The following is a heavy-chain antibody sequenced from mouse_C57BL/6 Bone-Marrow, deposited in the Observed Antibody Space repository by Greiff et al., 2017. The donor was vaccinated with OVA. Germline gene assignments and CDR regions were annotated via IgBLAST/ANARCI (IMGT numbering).Heavy chain of an antibody. CDR2: IYPGSGST. Sequence: QVQLQQPGAELVKPGASVKMSCKASGYTFTSYWITWVKQRPGQGLEWIGDIYPGSGSTNYNEKFKSKATLTVDTSSSTAYMQLSSLTSEDAAVYYCARYDYDGGVTYWYFDVWGTGTTVTVSS. CDR3: ARYDYDGGVTYWYFDV. D-gene: IGHD2-4*01. J-gene: IGHJ1*03. V-gene: IGHV1-55*01. CDR1: GYTFTSYW.